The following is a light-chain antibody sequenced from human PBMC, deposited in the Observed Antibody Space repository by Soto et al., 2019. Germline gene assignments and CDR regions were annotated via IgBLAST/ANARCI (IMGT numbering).Light chain of an antibody. V-gene: IGKV3-20*01. J-gene: IGKJ1*01. CDR2: DTS. CDR3: QQYGRSPPWT. Sequence: EIVLTQSPGTLSLSPGERATLSCRASQSLSSRYLAWYQQQPGPATRLLIYDTSSRTAGITDWFSGSGSGTDVILTISSLEPEDFSVYYCQQYGRSPPWTFGQGTKVEIK. CDR1: QSLSSRY.